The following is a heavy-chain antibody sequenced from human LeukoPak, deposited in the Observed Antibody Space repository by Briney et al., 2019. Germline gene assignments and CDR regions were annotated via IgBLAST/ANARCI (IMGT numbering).Heavy chain of an antibody. J-gene: IGHJ4*02. CDR2: INHSGST. CDR3: ASSKNSYGIGYYFDY. D-gene: IGHD5-18*01. CDR1: GGSFSGYY. V-gene: IGHV4-34*01. Sequence: PSETLSLTCAVYGGSFSGYYWSWIRQPPGKGLEWIGEINHSGSTNYNPSLKSRVTISVDTSKNQFSLKLSSVTAADTAVYYCASSKNSYGIGYYFDYWGQGTLVTVSS.